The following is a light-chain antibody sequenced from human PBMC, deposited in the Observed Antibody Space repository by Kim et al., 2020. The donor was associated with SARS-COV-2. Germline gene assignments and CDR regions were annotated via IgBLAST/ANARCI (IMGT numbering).Light chain of an antibody. CDR1: LCINNY. Sequence: AFVGHDVTITCRASLCINNYLAWYQQKAVKVPKLMIYAASTLQSGVPSRFSGSGSGTDFTLTISSLQPEDVATYYCQKYNSAPRTFGQATKVDIK. J-gene: IGKJ1*01. CDR3: QKYNSAPRT. CDR2: AAS. V-gene: IGKV1-27*01.